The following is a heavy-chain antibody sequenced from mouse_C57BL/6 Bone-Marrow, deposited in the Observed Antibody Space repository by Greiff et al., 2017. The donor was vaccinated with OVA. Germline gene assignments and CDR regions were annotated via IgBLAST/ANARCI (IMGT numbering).Heavy chain of an antibody. CDR1: GYTFTTYP. Sequence: QVQLKQSGAELVQPGASVKMSCTASGYTFTTYPIEWMQQNPGKSLEWIGNFHPYNDDTKYNEKFKGKATLTVEKSSSTVYLGLSRLTSDDSADYYCARPGDYDGDGFAYWGQGTLVTVSA. CDR2: FHPYNDDT. CDR3: ARPGDYDGDGFAY. D-gene: IGHD2-4*01. V-gene: IGHV1-47*01. J-gene: IGHJ3*01.